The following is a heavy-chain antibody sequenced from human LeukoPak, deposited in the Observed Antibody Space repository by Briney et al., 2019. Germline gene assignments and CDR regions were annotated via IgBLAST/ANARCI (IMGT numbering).Heavy chain of an antibody. CDR1: GYTFAAYY. V-gene: IGHV1-2*02. CDR2: MNPKNGGS. CDR3: ARERGQIAAARLHH. Sequence: ASVNVSCKSSGYTFAAYYIHWVRQAAGQGLEGMGWMNPKNGGSSYVRNFEGRVTMTRATSITTDSMELSSLRFDATAIYYCARERGQIAAARLHHWGQGTLVTVSS. D-gene: IGHD6-13*01. J-gene: IGHJ5*02.